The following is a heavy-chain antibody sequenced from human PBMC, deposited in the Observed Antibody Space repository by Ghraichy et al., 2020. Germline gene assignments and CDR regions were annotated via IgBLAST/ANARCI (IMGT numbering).Heavy chain of an antibody. J-gene: IGHJ3*02. CDR3: ARVHMRPYSSSWYMRSGAFDI. CDR1: GFTFSSYG. CDR2: IWYDGSNK. Sequence: GGSLRLSCAASGFTFSSYGMHWVRQAPGKGLEWVAVIWYDGSNKYYADSVKGRFTISRDNSKNTLYLQMNSLRAEDTAVYYCARVHMRPYSSSWYMRSGAFDIWGQGTMVTVSS. V-gene: IGHV3-33*08. D-gene: IGHD6-13*01.